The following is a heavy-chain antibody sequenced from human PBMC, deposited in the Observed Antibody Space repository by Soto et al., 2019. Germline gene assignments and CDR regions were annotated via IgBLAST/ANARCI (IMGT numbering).Heavy chain of an antibody. Sequence: GGSLRLSCAASGFTFSSYWMHWVRQGPGKGLVWDSRINSDGSSTSYADSVKGRFTISRDNAKNTLYLQMNSLRAEDTAVFYCARVWIYGPYFDYWGQGTLVTVSS. V-gene: IGHV3-74*01. CDR1: GFTFSSYW. D-gene: IGHD3-10*01. CDR2: INSDGSST. CDR3: ARVWIYGPYFDY. J-gene: IGHJ4*02.